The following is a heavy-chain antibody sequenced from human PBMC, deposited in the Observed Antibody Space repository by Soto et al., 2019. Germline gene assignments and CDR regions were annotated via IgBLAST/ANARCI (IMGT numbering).Heavy chain of an antibody. CDR1: GFTFSNAW. Sequence: PGGSLRLSCAASGFTFSNAWMSWVRQAPGKGLEWVGRIKSKTDGGTTDYAAPVKGRFTISRDDSKNTLYLQMNSLKTEDTAVYYCTTPGEPRTGIAVDAFDIWGQGTMVTVSS. D-gene: IGHD6-19*01. CDR2: IKSKTDGGTT. J-gene: IGHJ3*02. V-gene: IGHV3-15*01. CDR3: TTPGEPRTGIAVDAFDI.